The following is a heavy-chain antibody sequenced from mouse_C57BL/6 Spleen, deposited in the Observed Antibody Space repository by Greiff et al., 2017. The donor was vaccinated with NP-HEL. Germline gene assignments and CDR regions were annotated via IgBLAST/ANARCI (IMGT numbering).Heavy chain of an antibody. CDR3: ARSGDPPYWYFDV. D-gene: IGHD3-1*01. CDR1: GYAFSSSW. V-gene: IGHV1-82*01. Sequence: QVQLKESGPELVKPGASVKISCKASGYAFSSSWMNWVKQRPGKGLEWIGRIYPGDGDTNYNGKFKGKATLTADKSSSTAYMQLSSLTSEDSAVYFCARSGDPPYWYFDVWGTGTTVTVSS. CDR2: IYPGDGDT. J-gene: IGHJ1*03.